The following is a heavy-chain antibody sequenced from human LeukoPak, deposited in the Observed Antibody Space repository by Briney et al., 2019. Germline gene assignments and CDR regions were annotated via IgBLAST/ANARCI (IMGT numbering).Heavy chain of an antibody. D-gene: IGHD3-16*01. V-gene: IGHV3-30*02. CDR1: GFIFSSYG. J-gene: IGHJ4*02. Sequence: GGSLRLSCAASGFIFSSYGMHWVRQAPGKGLEWVAFVRYDGSNKYYADSVKGRFTISRDNSKNTLYLQMNSLRAEDTAVYYCAKDGGSHYYFDYWGQGTLVTVSS. CDR3: AKDGGSHYYFDY. CDR2: VRYDGSNK.